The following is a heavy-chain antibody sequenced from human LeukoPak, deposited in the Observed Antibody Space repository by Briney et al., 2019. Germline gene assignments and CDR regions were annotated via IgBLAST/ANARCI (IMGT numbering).Heavy chain of an antibody. Sequence: PSETLSLTCTISGGSISSYYWSWIRQPPGKGLEWIGYIYYSGSTNYNPSLKSRVTISVDTSKNQFSLKVTSVTAADTAVFYCARLANYDFWRGPYPHDAFDIWGQGTMVTVPS. CDR2: IYYSGST. D-gene: IGHD3-3*01. V-gene: IGHV4-59*08. CDR1: GGSISSYY. CDR3: ARLANYDFWRGPYPHDAFDI. J-gene: IGHJ3*02.